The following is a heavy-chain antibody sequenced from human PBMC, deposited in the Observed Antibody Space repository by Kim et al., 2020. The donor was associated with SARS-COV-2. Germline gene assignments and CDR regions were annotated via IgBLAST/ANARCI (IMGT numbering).Heavy chain of an antibody. CDR1: GFTFSSYA. D-gene: IGHD2-2*01. V-gene: IGHV3-23*01. Sequence: GGSLRLSCAASGFTFSSYAMSWVRQAPGMGLEWVSAISGSGGSTYYADSVKGRFTISRDNSKNTLYLQMNSLRAEDTAVYYCAKPYSYCSSTSCYLGSFDYWGQGTLVTVSS. J-gene: IGHJ4*02. CDR3: AKPYSYCSSTSCYLGSFDY. CDR2: ISGSGGST.